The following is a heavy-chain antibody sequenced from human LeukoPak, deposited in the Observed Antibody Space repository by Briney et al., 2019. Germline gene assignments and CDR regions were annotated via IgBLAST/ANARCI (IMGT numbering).Heavy chain of an antibody. CDR1: GFTFSNYW. CDR3: ATYSSLNRREFQY. D-gene: IGHD3-22*01. J-gene: IGHJ1*01. Sequence: GGSLRLSCEGSGFTFSNYWMGWVRQAPGKGLQWVANIKTDGSEKYYVDSVKGRFTISRDNAKNSLYLQMNSLRAEDTAVFYCATYSSLNRREFQYWGQGTLLTVSS. V-gene: IGHV3-7*01. CDR2: IKTDGSEK.